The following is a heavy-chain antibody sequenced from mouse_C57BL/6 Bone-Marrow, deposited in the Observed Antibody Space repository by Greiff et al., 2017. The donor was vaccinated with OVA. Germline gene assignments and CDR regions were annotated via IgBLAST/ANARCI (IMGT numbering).Heavy chain of an antibody. V-gene: IGHV1-42*01. CDR3: ARGGTSPFAY. CDR1: GYSFTGYY. J-gene: IGHJ3*01. Sequence: VQLQQPGPELVKPGASVKISCKASGYSFTGYYMNWVKQSPEKSLEWIGEITPSTGGTTYNQKFKAKATLTVDKSSSTAYMQLKSLTSEDSAVYYCARGGTSPFAYWGQGTLVTVSA. CDR2: ITPSTGGT. D-gene: IGHD4-1*01.